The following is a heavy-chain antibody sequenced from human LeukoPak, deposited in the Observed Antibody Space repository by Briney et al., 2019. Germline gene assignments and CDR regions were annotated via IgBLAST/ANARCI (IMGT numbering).Heavy chain of an antibody. J-gene: IGHJ4*02. CDR1: GFTFSSYE. CDR2: ISSSGFTI. D-gene: IGHD5-12*01. V-gene: IGHV3-48*03. Sequence: GGSLRLSCATSGFTFSSYEMNWVRQAPGKGLEWVLYISSSGFTIYYADSVKGRFTISRDNARNSLFLQMNSLRAEDTAVYYCARLGDKDVDIVATIEWGFDYWGQGTLVTVSS. CDR3: ARLGDKDVDIVATIEWGFDY.